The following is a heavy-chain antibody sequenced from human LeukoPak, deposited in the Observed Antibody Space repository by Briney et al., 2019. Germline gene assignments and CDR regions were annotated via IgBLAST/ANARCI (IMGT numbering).Heavy chain of an antibody. D-gene: IGHD3-10*01. CDR2: IYYSGST. Sequence: SETLSLTCTVSGGSISSYYWSWIRQPPGKGLEWIGYIYYSGSTNYNPSLKSRVTISVDTSKNQFSLKLSPVTAADTAVYYCARSTTGWFGEFSDAFDIWGQGTMVTVSS. V-gene: IGHV4-59*01. CDR3: ARSTTGWFGEFSDAFDI. CDR1: GGSISSYY. J-gene: IGHJ3*02.